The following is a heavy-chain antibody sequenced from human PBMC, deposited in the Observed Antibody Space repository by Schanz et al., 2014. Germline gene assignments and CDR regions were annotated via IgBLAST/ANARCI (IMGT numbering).Heavy chain of an antibody. D-gene: IGHD3-10*01. CDR1: GFTFRNNW. V-gene: IGHV3-74*01. CDR2: IDGEGGDT. CDR3: ARGDMVRGVFDY. J-gene: IGHJ4*02. Sequence: LVVESGGGLVQPGGSLRLSCAASGFTFRNNWMHWFRQGPGKGLSWVSRIDGEGGDTRYADSVKGRFTISRDNSKNTLYLQMNSLRTEDTAVYYCARGDMVRGVFDYWGQGTLVTVSS.